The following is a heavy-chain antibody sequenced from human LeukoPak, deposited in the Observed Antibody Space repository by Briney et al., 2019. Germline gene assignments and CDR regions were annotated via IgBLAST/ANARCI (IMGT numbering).Heavy chain of an antibody. Sequence: GGSLRLSCAASGFTFSSYAMSWVRQAPGKGLDWVSAISGSGGSTYYADSVKGRFTISRDNSKNTLYLQMNSLRAEDTAVYYCAKVGYGSGGYYNLTPHFDYWGQGTLVTVSS. V-gene: IGHV3-23*01. CDR1: GFTFSSYA. CDR3: AKVGYGSGGYYNLTPHFDY. CDR2: ISGSGGST. D-gene: IGHD3-10*01. J-gene: IGHJ4*02.